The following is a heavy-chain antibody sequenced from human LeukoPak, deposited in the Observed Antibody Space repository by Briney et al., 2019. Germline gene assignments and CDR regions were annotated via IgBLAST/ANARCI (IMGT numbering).Heavy chain of an antibody. CDR2: IYYTGST. Sequence: PSENLSLTCTVSGGSISITGYYWGWIRQPPGKGLEWIGSIYYTGSTYYNPSLKSRVTISVDTSKNQFSLRLSSVTAADTALYYCARKSYTGGYNGYDVWDLDLWGRGTLVTVYS. D-gene: IGHD5-12*01. CDR3: ARKSYTGGYNGYDVWDLDL. J-gene: IGHJ2*01. V-gene: IGHV4-39*07. CDR1: GGSISITGYY.